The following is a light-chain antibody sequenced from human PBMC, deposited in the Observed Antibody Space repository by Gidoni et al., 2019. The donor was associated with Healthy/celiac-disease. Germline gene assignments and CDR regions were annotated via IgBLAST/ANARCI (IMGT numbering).Light chain of an antibody. V-gene: IGKV3-15*01. CDR1: QSVSSN. CDR3: QQYNNWPPLT. Sequence: EIVLTQSPATLSVSPGERATLSCRTSQSVSSNFAWDQQKPRQAPRLLIHGGSTRAAGIPTRFSSRGCWRECSLTISSMQTKDCAVYYYQQYNNWPPLTFGGGTKVEIK. J-gene: IGKJ4*01. CDR2: GGS.